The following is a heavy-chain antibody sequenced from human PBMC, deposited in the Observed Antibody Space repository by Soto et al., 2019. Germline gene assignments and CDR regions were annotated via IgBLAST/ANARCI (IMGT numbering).Heavy chain of an antibody. J-gene: IGHJ4*02. CDR3: ARASPYYYDSSGYSLDY. CDR2: ISAYNGNT. V-gene: IGHV1-18*01. D-gene: IGHD3-22*01. CDR1: GYTFTSYG. Sequence: ASVKVSCKASGYTFTSYGISWVRQAPGQGLEWMGWISAYNGNTNYAQKLQGRVTMTTDTSTSTAYMELRSLRSGDTAVYYCARASPYYYDSSGYSLDYWGQGTLVTVSS.